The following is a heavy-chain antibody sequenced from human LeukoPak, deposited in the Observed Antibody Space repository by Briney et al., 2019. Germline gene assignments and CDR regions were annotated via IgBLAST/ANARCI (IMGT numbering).Heavy chain of an antibody. Sequence: PSETLSLTCTLSGGSISSYYWSWIRQPPGKGLEWIGYIYYSGSTNYNPSLKSRVTISVDTSKNQFSLKLSSVTAADTAVYYCARVGRSGYYFDYWGQGTLVTVSS. CDR3: ARVGRSGYYFDY. CDR2: IYYSGST. D-gene: IGHD3-3*01. CDR1: GGSISSYY. V-gene: IGHV4-59*01. J-gene: IGHJ4*02.